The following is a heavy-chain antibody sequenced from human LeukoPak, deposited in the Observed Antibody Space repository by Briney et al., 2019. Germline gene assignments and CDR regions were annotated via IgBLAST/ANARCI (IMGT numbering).Heavy chain of an antibody. CDR3: ARQRVGATTSWFDP. Sequence: GASVKVSCKASGYTFTGYYMHWVRQAPGQGLEWMGWINPSSGGTNYAQKFQGRVTMTRDTSISTAYMELSRLRSDDTAVYYCARQRVGATTSWFDPWGQGTLVTVSS. CDR1: GYTFTGYY. V-gene: IGHV1-2*02. CDR2: INPSSGGT. D-gene: IGHD1-26*01. J-gene: IGHJ5*02.